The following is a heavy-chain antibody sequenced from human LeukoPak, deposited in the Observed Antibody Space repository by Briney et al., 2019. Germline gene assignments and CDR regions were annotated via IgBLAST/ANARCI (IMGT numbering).Heavy chain of an antibody. CDR3: AKEGLPYALRYPNWFDP. CDR1: GFTFSSYA. J-gene: IGHJ5*02. V-gene: IGHV3-23*01. CDR2: ISGSGGST. D-gene: IGHD4-11*01. Sequence: GGSLRLSCEASGFTFSSYAMSWVRQAPGKGLEWVSAISGSGGSTYYADSVKGRFTISRDNSKNTLYLQMNSLRAEDTAVYYCAKEGLPYALRYPNWFDPWGQGTLVTVSS.